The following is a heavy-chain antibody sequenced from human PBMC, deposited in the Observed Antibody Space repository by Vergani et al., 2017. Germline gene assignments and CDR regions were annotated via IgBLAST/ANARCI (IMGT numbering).Heavy chain of an antibody. V-gene: IGHV3-30*18. CDR2: ISYDGSNK. Sequence: QVQLVESGGGVVQPGRSLRLSCAASGFTFSSYGMHWVRQAPGKGLEWVAVISYDGSNKYYADSVKGRFTISRDNSKNTLYLQMNSLRAEDTAVYYCAKDQQLVEYYFDYWGQGTLVTVSS. CDR3: AKDQQLVEYYFDY. D-gene: IGHD6-13*01. J-gene: IGHJ4*02. CDR1: GFTFSSYG.